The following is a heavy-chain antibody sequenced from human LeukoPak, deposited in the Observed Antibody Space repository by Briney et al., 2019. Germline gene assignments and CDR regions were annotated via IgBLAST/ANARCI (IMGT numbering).Heavy chain of an antibody. Sequence: SETLSLTCTVSGGSISYYYWSWIRQSPGKGPEWIGYIYYNGSTNYNPSLKSRVTISVDMSKNQFSLKVTSVTAADTAIYYCARKGGRFDYWGQGTLVTVSS. J-gene: IGHJ4*02. D-gene: IGHD2-15*01. CDR2: IYYNGST. CDR1: GGSISYYY. V-gene: IGHV4-59*01. CDR3: ARKGGRFDY.